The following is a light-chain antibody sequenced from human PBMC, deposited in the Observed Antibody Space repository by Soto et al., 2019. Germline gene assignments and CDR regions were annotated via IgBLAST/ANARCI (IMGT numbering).Light chain of an antibody. CDR2: GAS. J-gene: IGKJ5*01. V-gene: IGKV3-15*01. CDR3: QQYNNWPFS. CDR1: QSVNNK. Sequence: IVMTQSPATLSVSPGERVTLSCTASQSVNNKVAWYQQKPGQAPRLLIFGASTRATGVPARFSGTGSETDFTLIISGLQSEDSAVYFCQQYNNWPFSFGQGTRLEIK.